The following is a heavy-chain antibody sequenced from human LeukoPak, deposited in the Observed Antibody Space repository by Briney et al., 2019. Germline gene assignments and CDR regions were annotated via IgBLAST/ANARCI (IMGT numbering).Heavy chain of an antibody. CDR2: IIPIFGTA. J-gene: IGHJ3*02. D-gene: IGHD3-22*01. Sequence: SVKVSCKASGGTFSSYAISWVRQAPGQGLEWMGGIIPIFGTANYAQKFQGRVTITADESTSTAYMELSSLRSEDTAVYYCARDLTMIVDAFDIWGQGTMVTVSS. V-gene: IGHV1-69*13. CDR3: ARDLTMIVDAFDI. CDR1: GGTFSSYA.